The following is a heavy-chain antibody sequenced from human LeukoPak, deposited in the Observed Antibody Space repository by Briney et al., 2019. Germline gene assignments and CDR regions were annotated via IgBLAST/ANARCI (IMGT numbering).Heavy chain of an antibody. CDR3: ARHGGGRPYYFDY. CDR1: GGSISSSSYY. J-gene: IGHJ4*02. V-gene: IGHV4-39*01. D-gene: IGHD3-16*01. Sequence: SSETLSLTCTVSGGSISSSSYYWGWIRQPPGKGLEWIGSIYYSGSTYYNPSLKSRVTISVDTSNNQFSLKLSSVTAADTAVYYWARHGGGRPYYFDYWGQGTLVTVSS. CDR2: IYYSGST.